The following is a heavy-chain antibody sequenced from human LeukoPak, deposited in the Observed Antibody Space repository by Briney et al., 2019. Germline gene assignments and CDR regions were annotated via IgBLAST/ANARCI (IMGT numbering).Heavy chain of an antibody. V-gene: IGHV3-23*01. J-gene: IGHJ4*02. CDR2: ISGSGGST. CDR3: ARHIYGSGSYWDYFDY. CDR1: GFTFSNYA. Sequence: GGSLRLSCAASGFTFSNYAVSWVRQAPGKGLEWVSAISGSGGSTYYADSVKGRFTISRDNSKNTLYLQMNSLRAEDTAVYYCARHIYGSGSYWDYFDYWGQGTLVTVSS. D-gene: IGHD3-10*01.